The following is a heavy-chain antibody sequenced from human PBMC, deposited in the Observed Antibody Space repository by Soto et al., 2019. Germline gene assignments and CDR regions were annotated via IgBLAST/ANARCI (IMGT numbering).Heavy chain of an antibody. CDR1: GGSINTFY. Sequence: SETLSLTCTVSGGSINTFYWSWVRRPAGKGLEWIGRIFSSGSTSFNPSLESRVAMSVDTSKNHFSLNLSSVTAADMAVYYCAREGSYSAYNFAHGIQLWSFDFWGQGALVTVSS. CDR2: IFSSGST. CDR3: AREGSYSAYNFAHGIQLWSFDF. D-gene: IGHD5-12*01. J-gene: IGHJ4*02. V-gene: IGHV4-4*07.